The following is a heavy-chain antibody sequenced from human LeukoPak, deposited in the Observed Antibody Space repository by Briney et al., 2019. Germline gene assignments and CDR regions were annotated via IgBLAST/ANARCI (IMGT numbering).Heavy chain of an antibody. CDR1: GFTVSSNY. V-gene: IGHV4-59*08. CDR3: ARQVYDFWSGHAAYGMDV. J-gene: IGHJ6*02. D-gene: IGHD3-3*01. Sequence: GSLRLSCAASGFTVSSNYMSWVRQAPGKGLEWIGYIYYSGSTNYNPSLKSRVTISVDTSKNQFSLKLSSVTAADTAVYYCARQVYDFWSGHAAYGMDVWGQGTTVTVSS. CDR2: IYYSGST.